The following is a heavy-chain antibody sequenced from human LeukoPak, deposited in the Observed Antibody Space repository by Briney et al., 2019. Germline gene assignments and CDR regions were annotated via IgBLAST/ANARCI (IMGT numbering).Heavy chain of an antibody. CDR3: ARNYGSGSYTDAFDI. CDR1: GGTFSSYA. D-gene: IGHD3-10*01. J-gene: IGHJ3*02. V-gene: IGHV1-69*04. CDR2: IIPILGIA. Sequence: SVKVSCKASGGTFSSYAISWVRQAPGQGLEWMGRIIPILGIANYAQKFQGRVTITADKSTSTAYMELSSLRSEDTAVYYCARNYGSGSYTDAFDIWGQGTMVTVSS.